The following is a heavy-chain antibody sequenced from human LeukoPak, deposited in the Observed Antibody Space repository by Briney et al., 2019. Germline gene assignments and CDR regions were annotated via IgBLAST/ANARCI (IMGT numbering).Heavy chain of an antibody. CDR2: INSDGSST. Sequence: GGSLRLSCAASGFTFSSYWMHWVRQAPGKGLVWVSRINSDGSSTSYADSVKGRFTISRDNAKNTLYLQMNSLRAEDTAVYYCAREPRRYCSGGSCARALDYWGQGTLVTVSS. CDR1: GFTFSSYW. V-gene: IGHV3-74*01. CDR3: AREPRRYCSGGSCARALDY. D-gene: IGHD2-15*01. J-gene: IGHJ4*02.